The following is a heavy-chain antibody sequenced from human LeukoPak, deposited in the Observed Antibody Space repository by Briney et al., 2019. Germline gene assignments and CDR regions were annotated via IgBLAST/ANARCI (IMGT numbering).Heavy chain of an antibody. D-gene: IGHD2/OR15-2a*01. CDR1: GYSINDGYY. V-gene: IGHV4-38-2*02. CDR2: VYHSGTT. J-gene: IGHJ2*01. Sequence: PSETLSLTCAVSGYSINDGYYWGWIRQPPVKGLEWIGSVYHSGTTYDNPSLQSRVGISADMSRNQFSLRLNSMTAADTAVYYCVRDEAEFGNRQWYFDLWGRGTLVIVSS. CDR3: VRDEAEFGNRQWYFDL.